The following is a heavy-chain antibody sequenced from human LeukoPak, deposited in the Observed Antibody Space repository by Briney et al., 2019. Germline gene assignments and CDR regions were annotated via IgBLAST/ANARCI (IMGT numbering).Heavy chain of an antibody. V-gene: IGHV1-2*02. CDR1: GYTFTGYY. Sequence: GASVKVSCKASGYTFTGYYMHWVRQAPGQGLEWMGWINPNSGGTNYAQNFQGRVTMTRDTSISTAYMELSRLRSDDTAVYYCARGVGPTTAQSTFDYWGQGALVTVSS. J-gene: IGHJ4*02. CDR3: ARGVGPTTAQSTFDY. CDR2: INPNSGGT. D-gene: IGHD1-26*01.